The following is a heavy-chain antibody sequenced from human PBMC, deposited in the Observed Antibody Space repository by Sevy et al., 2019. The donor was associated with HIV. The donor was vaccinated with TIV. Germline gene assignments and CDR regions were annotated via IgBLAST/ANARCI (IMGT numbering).Heavy chain of an antibody. D-gene: IGHD3-10*01. J-gene: IGHJ5*02. CDR1: GFTVNSDY. CDR2: VYSGGTT. V-gene: IGHV3-53*01. CDR3: ARHISFGELGSWFDP. Sequence: GGSLRLSCAASGFTVNSDYMSWVRQAPGKGLEWVSVVYSGGTTYYADSVKGRFTISRDNSKYILYLQMNSLRAEDTAVYYCARHISFGELGSWFDPGAREPWSPSPQ.